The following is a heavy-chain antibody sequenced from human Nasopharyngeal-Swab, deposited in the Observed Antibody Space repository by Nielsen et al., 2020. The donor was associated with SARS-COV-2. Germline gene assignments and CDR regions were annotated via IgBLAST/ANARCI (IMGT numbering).Heavy chain of an antibody. CDR2: INYSGHT. J-gene: IGHJ6*02. CDR3: ARHRRDFGSETGASLWGMDL. CDR1: GGSFSGYF. V-gene: IGHV4-34*01. D-gene: IGHD3-3*01. Sequence: SETLSLTCVFYGGSFSGYFWTWIRQPPGKGLEWIGEINYSGHTTYNPSLKSRVSISVDTSKRQFSLRLTSVTAADTAVYYCARHRRDFGSETGASLWGMDLWGQGTTVTVSS.